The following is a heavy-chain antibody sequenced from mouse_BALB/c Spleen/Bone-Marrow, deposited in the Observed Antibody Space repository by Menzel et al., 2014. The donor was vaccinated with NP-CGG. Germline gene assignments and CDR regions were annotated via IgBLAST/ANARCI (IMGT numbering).Heavy chain of an antibody. CDR2: ILPGSGST. V-gene: IGHV1-9*01. D-gene: IGHD1-1*02. CDR3: ASFYGRFAY. CDR1: GYTFSSYW. J-gene: IGHJ3*01. Sequence: QVQLQQSGAELMKPGASVKISCKATGYTFSSYWIEWVKQRPGHGLEWIGEILPGSGSTNYNEKFKGKATFTADTSSNTAYMQLSSLTSEDSAVYYCASFYGRFAYWGQGTLVTVSA.